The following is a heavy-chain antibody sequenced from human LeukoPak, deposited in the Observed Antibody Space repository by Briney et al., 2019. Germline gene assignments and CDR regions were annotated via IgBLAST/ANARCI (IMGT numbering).Heavy chain of an antibody. D-gene: IGHD2-2*02. CDR1: GFTFSSYA. J-gene: IGHJ6*03. Sequence: GGSLRLSCAASGFTFSSYAMSWVRQAPGKGLGWVSAISGSGGSTYYADSVKGRFTISRDNSKNTLYLQMNSLRAEDTAVYYCAKEYCSSTSCYTGNYYYYYYMDVWGKGTTVTVSS. CDR3: AKEYCSSTSCYTGNYYYYYYMDV. V-gene: IGHV3-23*01. CDR2: ISGSGGST.